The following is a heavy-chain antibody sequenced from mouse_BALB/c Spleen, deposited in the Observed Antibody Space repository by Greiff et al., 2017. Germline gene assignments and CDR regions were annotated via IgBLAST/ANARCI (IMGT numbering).Heavy chain of an antibody. CDR3: ARDRGSSSFAY. CDR2: IRNKANGYTT. J-gene: IGHJ3*01. Sequence: EVNVVESGGGLVQPGGSLRLSCATSGFTFTDYYMSWVRQPPGKALEWLGFIRNKANGYTTEYSASVKGRFTISRDNSQSILYLQMNTLRAEDSATYYCARDRGSSSFAYWGQGTLVTVSA. D-gene: IGHD1-1*01. V-gene: IGHV7-3*02. CDR1: GFTFTDYY.